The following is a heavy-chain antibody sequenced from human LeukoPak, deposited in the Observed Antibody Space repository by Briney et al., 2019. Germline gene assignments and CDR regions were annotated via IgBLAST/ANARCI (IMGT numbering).Heavy chain of an antibody. V-gene: IGHV4-34*01. CDR2: INHSGST. CDR1: GGSFSGYY. D-gene: IGHD5-18*01. J-gene: IGHJ4*02. Sequence: SETLSLTCAVYGGSFSGYYWSWIRQPPGKGLEWIGEINHSGSTNYNPSLKSRVTISVDTSKNQFSLKLSSVTAADTAVYYCARHRHTAMVKLPYYFDYWGQGTLVTVSS. CDR3: ARHRHTAMVKLPYYFDY.